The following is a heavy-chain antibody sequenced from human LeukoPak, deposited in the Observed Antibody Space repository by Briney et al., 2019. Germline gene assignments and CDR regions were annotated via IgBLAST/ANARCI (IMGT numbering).Heavy chain of an antibody. Sequence: SETLSLTCAVYGGSFSGYYWSWIRQPPGKGLEWIGEINHSGSTNYNPSLKSRVTISVDTSKNQFSLKLSSVTAADTAVYYCARGEGYCSGGRCPYYFDYWGQGTLVTVSS. CDR3: ARGEGYCSGGRCPYYFDY. CDR1: GGSFSGYY. CDR2: INHSGST. V-gene: IGHV4-34*01. D-gene: IGHD2-15*01. J-gene: IGHJ4*02.